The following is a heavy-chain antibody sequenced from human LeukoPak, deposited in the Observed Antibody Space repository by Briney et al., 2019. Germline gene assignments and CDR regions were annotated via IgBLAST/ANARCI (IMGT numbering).Heavy chain of an antibody. J-gene: IGHJ3*02. CDR1: GYTFTSYG. CDR2: ISAYNGNT. D-gene: IGHD6-19*01. CDR3: ARDGGIRAVGHDAFDI. V-gene: IGHV1-18*04. Sequence: ASVKVSCKASGYTFTSYGISWVPHAPGQGLEWRGWISAYNGNTNYAQKLQGRVTMTTDTSTSTAYMELRSLRSDDTAVYYCARDGGIRAVGHDAFDIWGQGTMVTVSS.